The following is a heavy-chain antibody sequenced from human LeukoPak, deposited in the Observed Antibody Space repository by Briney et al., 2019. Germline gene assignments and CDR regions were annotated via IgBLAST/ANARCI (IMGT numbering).Heavy chain of an antibody. J-gene: IGHJ4*02. D-gene: IGHD5-18*01. Sequence: GGSLRLSCAASGFTFENYWMSWVRQAPGKGPEWVANIKQDGSVERYLDSVKGRFTISRDNAKNSLILQMNSLRAEDTAVYYCARWAGVTDYWGQGTLVTVSS. CDR3: ARWAGVTDY. V-gene: IGHV3-7*01. CDR1: GFTFENYW. CDR2: IKQDGSVE.